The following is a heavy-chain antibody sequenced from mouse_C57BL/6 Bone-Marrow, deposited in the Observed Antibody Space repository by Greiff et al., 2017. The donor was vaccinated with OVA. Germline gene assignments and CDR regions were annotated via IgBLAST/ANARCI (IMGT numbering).Heavy chain of an antibody. Sequence: QVQLKQSGAELVRPGTSVKMSCKASGYTFTNYWIGWAKQRPGHGLEWIGDIYPGGGYTNYNEKFKGKATLTADKSSSTAYMQFSSLTSEDSAIYDCARGRGLRSFDYWGQGTTLTVSS. D-gene: IGHD2-4*01. CDR2: IYPGGGYT. CDR3: ARGRGLRSFDY. J-gene: IGHJ2*01. V-gene: IGHV1-63*01. CDR1: GYTFTNYW.